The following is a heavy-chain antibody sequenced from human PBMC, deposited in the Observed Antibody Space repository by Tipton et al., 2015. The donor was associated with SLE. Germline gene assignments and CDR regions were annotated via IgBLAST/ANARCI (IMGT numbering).Heavy chain of an antibody. V-gene: IGHV4-59*01. CDR2: ISDSGST. J-gene: IGHJ4*02. CDR1: GFTFSSYD. Sequence: LRLSCAASGFTFSSYDMNWVRQAPGKGLEWLSYISDSGSTNYSPSLKSRVTISVDTPKNQLSLKLSSVTAADTAIYYCTIGQGWLPDYWGQGTLVTVSS. D-gene: IGHD5-24*01. CDR3: TIGQGWLPDY.